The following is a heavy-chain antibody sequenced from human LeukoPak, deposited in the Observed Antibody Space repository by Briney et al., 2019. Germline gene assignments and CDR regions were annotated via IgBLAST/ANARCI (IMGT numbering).Heavy chain of an antibody. CDR1: GGSISSGGYY. J-gene: IGHJ3*02. CDR2: IYYSGST. V-gene: IGHV4-31*03. D-gene: IGHD2/OR15-2a*01. CDR3: ARFYSSSRAFDI. Sequence: SEALSLTCTVSGGSISSGGYYWSWIRQHPGKGLEWIGYIYYSGSTYYNPSLKSRVTISVDTSKNQFSLKLSSVTAADTAVYYCARFYSSSRAFDIWRQGTMVTVSS.